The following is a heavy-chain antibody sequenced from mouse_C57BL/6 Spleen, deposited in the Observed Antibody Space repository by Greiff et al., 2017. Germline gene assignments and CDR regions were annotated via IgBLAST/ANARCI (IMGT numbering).Heavy chain of an antibody. CDR1: GFNIKDYY. CDR3: ARTPSGSSPRGYFDV. CDR2: IDPEDGET. Sequence: EVQLQESGAELVKPGASVKLSCTASGFNIKDYYMHWVKQRTEQGLEWIGRIDPEDGETKYAPKFQGKATITADTSSNTAYLQLSSLTSEDTAVYYCARTPSGSSPRGYFDVWGTGTTVTVSS. V-gene: IGHV14-2*01. J-gene: IGHJ1*03. D-gene: IGHD1-1*01.